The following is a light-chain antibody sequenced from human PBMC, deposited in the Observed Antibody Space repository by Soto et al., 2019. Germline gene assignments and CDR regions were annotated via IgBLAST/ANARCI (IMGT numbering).Light chain of an antibody. CDR1: ENVRTF. V-gene: IGKV3-20*01. CDR2: GAS. J-gene: IGKJ1*01. CDR3: QQYGKT. Sequence: EVVLTQSPATLSLSPGERATLSCRASENVRTFVDWYQQKPGQAPRLLIYGASSRATGIPDKFSGSGSGTDFTLTISRLEPEDFAVYYCQQYGKTFGQGTKVDIK.